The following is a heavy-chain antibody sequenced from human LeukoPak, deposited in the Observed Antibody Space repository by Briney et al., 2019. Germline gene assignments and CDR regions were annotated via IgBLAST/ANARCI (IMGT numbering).Heavy chain of an antibody. D-gene: IGHD4-23*01. J-gene: IGHJ4*02. Sequence: GASVKVSCKASGYTFTNYAIHWVRQAPGQRLEWMVWINAGNGNTKYSQEFQDRVTITRDSSASTVYMELSSLRSEDLAVYYCARTRDYGGNWGFDYWGQGTLVTVSS. CDR2: INAGNGNT. CDR1: GYTFTNYA. CDR3: ARTRDYGGNWGFDY. V-gene: IGHV1-3*03.